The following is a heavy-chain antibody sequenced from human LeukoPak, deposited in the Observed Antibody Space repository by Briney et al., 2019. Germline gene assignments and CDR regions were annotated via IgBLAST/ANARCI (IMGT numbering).Heavy chain of an antibody. CDR1: GYTFNAYY. J-gene: IGHJ4*02. CDR2: INPNSGGS. D-gene: IGHD3-10*01. V-gene: IGHV1-2*02. CDR3: ARDLFDYYGSGSPARLRY. Sequence: ASVKVSCKTSGYTFNAYYMHWVRQAPGQGLEWMGWINPNSGGSNYAQKFQGRVTMTSDTSISTAYMELSRLRSDDTAVYYCARDLFDYYGSGSPARLRYWGQGTLVTVSS.